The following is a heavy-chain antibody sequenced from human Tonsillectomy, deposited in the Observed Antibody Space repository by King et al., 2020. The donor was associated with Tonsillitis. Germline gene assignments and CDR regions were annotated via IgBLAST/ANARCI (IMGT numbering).Heavy chain of an antibody. CDR2: LNPNSGGT. D-gene: IGHD4-11*01. CDR1: GYIFTGYY. CDR3: AASQDYSNAWFDP. J-gene: IGHJ5*02. V-gene: IGHV1-2*02. Sequence: VQLVQSGAEVKKPGASVKVSCKASGYIFTGYYMHWVRQAPGQGLEWMGWLNPNSGGTNYAQKFQGRVTMTRDTSISTAYLELSRLTSDDTAVYYCAASQDYSNAWFDPWGQGALVTVSS.